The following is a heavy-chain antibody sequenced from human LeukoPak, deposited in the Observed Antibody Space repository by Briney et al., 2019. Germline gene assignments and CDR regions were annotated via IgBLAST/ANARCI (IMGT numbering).Heavy chain of an antibody. V-gene: IGHV1-3*01. CDR1: GYTFTSYA. J-gene: IGHJ6*02. CDR3: ARDRASSGWYGMDV. D-gene: IGHD6-19*01. CDR2: INAGNGNT. Sequence: ASVKASCKASGYTFTSYAMHWVRQAPGQRLEWMGWINAGNGNTKYSQKFQGGVTITRDTSASTAYMELSSLRSEDTAVYYCARDRASSGWYGMDVWGQGTTVTVSS.